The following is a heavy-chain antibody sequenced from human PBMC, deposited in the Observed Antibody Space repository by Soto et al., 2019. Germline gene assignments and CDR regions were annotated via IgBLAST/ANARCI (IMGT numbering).Heavy chain of an antibody. CDR3: ARRAWDSYYAIDV. J-gene: IGHJ6*02. CDR1: GFTYTDFA. V-gene: IGHV3-30*09. Sequence: VQLVESGGGEVQPWRSLRLSCAASGFTYTDFALHWVRQAPGKGLEWVAIISYDGSDKYYADSVKGRFAISRDNPKNTLYLEINSLRPEDTAVYFCARRAWDSYYAIDVWGQGTTVNVFS. D-gene: IGHD3-22*01. CDR2: ISYDGSDK.